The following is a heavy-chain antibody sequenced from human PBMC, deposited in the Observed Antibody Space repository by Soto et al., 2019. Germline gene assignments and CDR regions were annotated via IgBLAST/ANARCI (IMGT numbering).Heavy chain of an antibody. CDR3: ARDMHACFTHYFDP. Sequence: SETLSLTRVVSGGSITSYHWSWLRQFPGKGLEWVAYMAYTRNTNYNPALKSRVTISMDTSKNQLSPKLTSMTAADTAVYYCARDMHACFTHYFDPLGQGTLVTVSS. J-gene: IGHJ5*02. CDR2: MAYTRNT. V-gene: IGHV4-59*12. CDR1: GGSITSYH. D-gene: IGHD3-16*01.